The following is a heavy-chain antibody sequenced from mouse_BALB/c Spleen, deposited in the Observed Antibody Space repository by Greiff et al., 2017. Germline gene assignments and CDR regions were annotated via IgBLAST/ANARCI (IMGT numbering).Heavy chain of an antibody. J-gene: IGHJ4*01. CDR2: IYPGDGDT. V-gene: IGHV1-82*01. D-gene: IGHD2-1*01. CDR1: GYAFSSSW. Sequence: LVESGPELVKPGASVKISCKASGYAFSSSWMNWVKQRPGQGLEWIGRIYPGDGDTNYNGKFKGKATLTADKSSSTAYMQLSSLTSVDSAVYFCARDGYYGNYGAMDYWGQGTSVTVSS. CDR3: ARDGYYGNYGAMDY.